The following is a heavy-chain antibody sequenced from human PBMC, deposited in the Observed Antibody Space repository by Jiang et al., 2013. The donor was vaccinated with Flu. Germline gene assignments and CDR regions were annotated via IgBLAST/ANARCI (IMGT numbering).Heavy chain of an antibody. CDR3: ARTSDPSYNWFDP. CDR2: IYYSGST. CDR1: GGSISSYY. Sequence: SGGSISSYYWSWIRQPPGKGLEWIGYIYYSGSTNYNPSLKSRVTISVDTSKNQFSLKLSSVTAADTAVYYCARTSDPSYNWFDPWGQGTLVTVSS. V-gene: IGHV4-59*01. J-gene: IGHJ5*02.